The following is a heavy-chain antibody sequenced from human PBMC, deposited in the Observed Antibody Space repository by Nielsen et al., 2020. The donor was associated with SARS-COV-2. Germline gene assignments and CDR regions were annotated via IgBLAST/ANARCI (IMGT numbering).Heavy chain of an antibody. CDR2: IYSGGST. CDR3: ARDFEVGATKRGP. V-gene: IGHV3-53*01. J-gene: IGHJ5*02. D-gene: IGHD1-26*01. Sequence: GESLKISCAASGFTVSSNYMSWVRQAPGKGLEWVSVIYSGGSTYYADSVKGRFTISRDNSKNTLYLQMNSPRAEDTAVYYCARDFEVGATKRGPWGQGTLVTVSS. CDR1: GFTVSSNY.